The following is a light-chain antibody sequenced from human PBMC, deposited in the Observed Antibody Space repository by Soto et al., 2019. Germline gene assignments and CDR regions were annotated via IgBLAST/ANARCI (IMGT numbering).Light chain of an antibody. V-gene: IGKV2-28*01. Sequence: DIVLTQSPLSLPVTPGEPASISCRSSQSLLQSNGNNHVDWYLQRPGQSPQLLLYLASSRASGVPDRFSGSGSGTEFALEIIRVEAEDVGVYYCLQAAQSPLSFGQGTRLESK. CDR2: LAS. J-gene: IGKJ5*01. CDR1: QSLLQSNGNNH. CDR3: LQAAQSPLS.